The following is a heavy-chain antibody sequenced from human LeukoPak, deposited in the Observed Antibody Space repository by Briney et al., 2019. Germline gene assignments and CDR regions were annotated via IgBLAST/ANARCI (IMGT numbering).Heavy chain of an antibody. D-gene: IGHD3-3*01. V-gene: IGHV4-59*01. CDR3: ARDTSGYYGRYEH. J-gene: IGHJ4*02. CDR2: ISYTGTT. Sequence: SETLSLTCDVSGVSIRNKFWSWLRHPPGKALEWIGYISYTGTTNYNPSLQSRVTISVDTSKNQLSLKLTSMTAADTAVYYCARDTSGYYGRYEHWGQGTLVTVSS. CDR1: GVSIRNKF.